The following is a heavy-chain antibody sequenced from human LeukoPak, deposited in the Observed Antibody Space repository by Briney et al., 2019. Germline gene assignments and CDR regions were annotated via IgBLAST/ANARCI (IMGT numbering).Heavy chain of an antibody. CDR3: ARADFVDTAMAPDY. Sequence: ASVKVSCKASGYTFTSYYMHWVRQAPGQGLEWMGIINPSGGSTSYAQKFQGRVTMTRDMSTSTAYMELSRLRSDDTAVYYCARADFVDTAMAPDYWGQGTLVTVSS. CDR2: INPSGGST. V-gene: IGHV1-46*01. D-gene: IGHD5-18*01. J-gene: IGHJ4*02. CDR1: GYTFTSYY.